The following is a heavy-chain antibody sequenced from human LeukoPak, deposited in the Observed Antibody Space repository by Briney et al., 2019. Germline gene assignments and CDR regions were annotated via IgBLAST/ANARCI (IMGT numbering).Heavy chain of an antibody. D-gene: IGHD4-17*01. CDR2: ISSSSSYI. Sequence: GGSLRLSCAASGFTFSSYSMHWVRQAPGKGLEWVSSISSSSSYIYYADSVKGRFTISRDNAKNSLYLQMNSLRAEDTAVYYCARDGSTVTTFGAFDIWGQGTMVTVSS. CDR3: ARDGSTVTTFGAFDI. V-gene: IGHV3-21*01. J-gene: IGHJ3*02. CDR1: GFTFSSYS.